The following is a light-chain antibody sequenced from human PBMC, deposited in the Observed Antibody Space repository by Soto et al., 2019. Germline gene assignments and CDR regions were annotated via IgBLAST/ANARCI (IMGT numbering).Light chain of an antibody. CDR1: QSLLHSNGYNY. CDR2: LGS. J-gene: IGKJ5*01. V-gene: IGKV2-28*01. Sequence: DIVMTQSPLSLPVTPGEPASISCRSSQSLLHSNGYNYLDWYLQKPGQSPQLLIYLGSNRSSGVPDRCSGSGSGTDFTLKIIRLEAEDVGVYYCIQALQTPITFGQGTRLEIK. CDR3: IQALQTPIT.